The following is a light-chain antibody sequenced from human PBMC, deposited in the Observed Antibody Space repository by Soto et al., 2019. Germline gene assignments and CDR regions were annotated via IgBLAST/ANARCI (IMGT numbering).Light chain of an antibody. CDR3: QQYNSYSLT. Sequence: DIQMPPSPSSLSASVGDRGAITSRRTRGIRNDLGWYQQKPGKAPKLLIYAASSLQSGVPSRFSGSGSGTEFTLTISSLQPDDFATYYCQQYNSYSLTFGQGTKVDIK. J-gene: IGKJ1*01. CDR1: RGIRND. V-gene: IGKV1-17*01. CDR2: AAS.